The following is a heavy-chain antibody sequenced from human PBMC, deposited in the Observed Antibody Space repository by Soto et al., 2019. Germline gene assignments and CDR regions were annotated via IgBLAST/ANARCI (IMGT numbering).Heavy chain of an antibody. Sequence: EVQLLESGGGLVQPGGSLRLSCAASGFTFSSYAMSWVRQAPGKGLEWVSAISGSGGSTYYADSVKGRFTISRDNSKNTLHLQMNSLRADDTAVYYCAKDQTSSTIFGVVTSYYFDYWGQGTLVTVSS. CDR3: AKDQTSSTIFGVVTSYYFDY. D-gene: IGHD3-3*01. CDR1: GFTFSSYA. J-gene: IGHJ4*02. V-gene: IGHV3-23*01. CDR2: ISGSGGST.